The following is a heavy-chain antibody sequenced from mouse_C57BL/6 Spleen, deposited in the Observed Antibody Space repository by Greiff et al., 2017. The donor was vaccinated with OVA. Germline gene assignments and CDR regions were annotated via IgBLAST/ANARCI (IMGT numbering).Heavy chain of an antibody. D-gene: IGHD1-1*01. CDR3: ARYRPYDYGLDY. Sequence: EVKLVESGGGLVQPGGSLSLSCAASGFTFTDYYMSWVRQPPGKALEWLGFLRNKANGYTTEYSASVKGRFTISRDNSQSILYLQMNALTAEDSATYYCARYRPYDYGLDYWGQGTTLTVSS. CDR1: GFTFTDYY. CDR2: LRNKANGYTT. V-gene: IGHV7-3*01. J-gene: IGHJ2*01.